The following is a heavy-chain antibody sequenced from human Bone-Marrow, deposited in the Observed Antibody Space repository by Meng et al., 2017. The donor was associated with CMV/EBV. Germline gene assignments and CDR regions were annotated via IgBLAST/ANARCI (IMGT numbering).Heavy chain of an antibody. J-gene: IGHJ4*02. V-gene: IGHV4-34*01. CDR2: INHSGST. Sequence: GSLRLSCAVYGGSFSGYYWSWIRQPPGKGLEWIGEINHSGSTNYNPSLKSRVTISVDTSKNQFSLKLSSVTAADTAVYYCARRTTLFDYWGQGTLVTVYS. CDR3: ARRTTLFDY. CDR1: GGSFSGYY. D-gene: IGHD1-14*01.